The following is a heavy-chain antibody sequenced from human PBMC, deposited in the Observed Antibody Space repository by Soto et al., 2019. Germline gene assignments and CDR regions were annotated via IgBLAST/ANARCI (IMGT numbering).Heavy chain of an antibody. Sequence: QVQLVQSGADVKKPGSSVKVSCKTSGGSFGSYAISWVRQAPAQGLEWMGEILPVFDKANYAQNFQGRLTVTADELTGTVFMELSSLRSEDTAVYFCARLRRDWGDAFDLWGLGTFVTVSS. CDR1: GGSFGSYA. CDR2: ILPVFDKA. V-gene: IGHV1-69*01. D-gene: IGHD3-16*01. CDR3: ARLRRDWGDAFDL. J-gene: IGHJ3*01.